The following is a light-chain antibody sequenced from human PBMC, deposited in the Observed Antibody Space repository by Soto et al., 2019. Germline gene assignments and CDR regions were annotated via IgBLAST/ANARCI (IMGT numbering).Light chain of an antibody. Sequence: QSVLTQPPSASGSPGQRVTISCSGSSSNIGSHYVYWYQQLPGTAPKLLLNGNNQRPSGVPDRFSGSKSGTSASLAISGLRSEDEADYYCATWDDSLGGVVFGGGTKVTVL. CDR1: SSNIGSHY. CDR2: GNN. J-gene: IGLJ2*01. V-gene: IGLV1-47*01. CDR3: ATWDDSLGGVV.